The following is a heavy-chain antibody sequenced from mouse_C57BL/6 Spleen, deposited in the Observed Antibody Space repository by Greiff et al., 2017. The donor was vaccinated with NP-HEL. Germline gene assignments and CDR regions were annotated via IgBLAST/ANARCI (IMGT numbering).Heavy chain of an antibody. CDR2: IDPETGGT. CDR3: TPRYGSSYVWFAY. Sequence: QVQLQQSGAELVRPGASVTLSCKASGYTFTDYEMHWVKQTPVHGLEWIGAIDPETGGTAYNQKFKGKAILTADKSSSTAYMELRSLTSEDSAVYYCTPRYGSSYVWFAYWGQGTLVTVSA. V-gene: IGHV1-15*01. D-gene: IGHD1-1*01. J-gene: IGHJ3*01. CDR1: GYTFTDYE.